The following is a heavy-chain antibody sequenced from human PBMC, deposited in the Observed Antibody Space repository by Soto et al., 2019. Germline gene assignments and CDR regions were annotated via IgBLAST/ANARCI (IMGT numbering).Heavy chain of an antibody. V-gene: IGHV3-23*01. Sequence: GGSLRLSCAASGFTFSSYAMSWVRQAPGKGLEWVSAISGSGGSTYYADSVKGRFTISRDNSKNTLYLQMNSLRAEDTAVYYCASQGAEDCSSTSCRSGYYYYYMDVWGKGTTVTVSS. J-gene: IGHJ6*03. D-gene: IGHD2-2*01. CDR1: GFTFSSYA. CDR3: ASQGAEDCSSTSCRSGYYYYYMDV. CDR2: ISGSGGST.